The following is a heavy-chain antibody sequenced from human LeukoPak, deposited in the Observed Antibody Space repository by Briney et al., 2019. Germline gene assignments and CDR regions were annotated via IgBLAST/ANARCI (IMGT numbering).Heavy chain of an antibody. CDR1: GLTVSTNY. V-gene: IGHV3-53*01. CDR2: LYSGSST. Sequence: GGSLSLSCAASGLTVSTNYMNWVRQAPGKGLEWVSILYSGSSTYYADSVEGRFTISRDSYKNTLFLQMNDLRAEDTAVYYCARVGDHFHWYLDLWGRGTLVTVSS. D-gene: IGHD3-3*02. CDR3: ARVGDHFHWYLDL. J-gene: IGHJ2*01.